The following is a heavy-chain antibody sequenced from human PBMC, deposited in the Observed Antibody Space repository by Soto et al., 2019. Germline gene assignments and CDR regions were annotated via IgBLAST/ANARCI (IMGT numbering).Heavy chain of an antibody. CDR1: GFTFSTLP. Sequence: EVQLVESGGGLVQPGGSLRLSCSTSGFTFSTLPMHWVRQAPGKGLEYVSAVSADGGRTYYADSVKGRFSISRDNSKNTLYLQMTSLRAEDTAVYYCVKGADWLQDFDYWGQGTLVTVSS. D-gene: IGHD5-12*01. CDR2: VSADGGRT. J-gene: IGHJ4*02. CDR3: VKGADWLQDFDY. V-gene: IGHV3-64D*08.